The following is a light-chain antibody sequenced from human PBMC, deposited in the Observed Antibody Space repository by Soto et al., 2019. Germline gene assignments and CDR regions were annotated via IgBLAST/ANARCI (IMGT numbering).Light chain of an antibody. V-gene: IGKV1-39*01. CDR3: QQSYGTPYT. CDR2: AES. J-gene: IGKJ2*01. CDR1: HDIMSH. Sequence: IQVAQSPSSLSASVGDRVTIACRASHDIMSHLNWYQQRPGRAPNLLVYAESTLASGVPSRFSGSGSGTDFTLTLSNLQPEDFATYFCQQSYGTPYTFGQGTKVEI.